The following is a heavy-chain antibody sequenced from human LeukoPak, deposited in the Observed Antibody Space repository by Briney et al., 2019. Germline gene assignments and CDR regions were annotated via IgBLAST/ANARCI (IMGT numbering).Heavy chain of an antibody. CDR1: GGSISSGGYY. CDR3: ARDRLYLGAFDI. CDR2: IYYSGST. J-gene: IGHJ3*02. V-gene: IGHV4-31*03. Sequence: SETLSLTCTVSGGSISSGGYYWRWIRQHPGKGLEWIGYIYYSGSTYYNTSLKSRVTISVDTSKNQFSLKLSSVTAADTAVYYCARDRLYLGAFDIWGQGTMVTVSS. D-gene: IGHD2-8*01.